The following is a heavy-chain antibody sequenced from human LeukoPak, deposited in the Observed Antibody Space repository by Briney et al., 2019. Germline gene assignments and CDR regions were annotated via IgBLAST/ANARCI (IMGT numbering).Heavy chain of an antibody. V-gene: IGHV4-34*01. CDR3: ARRGILYGMDV. CDR1: GGSFSGYY. Sequence: ASETLSLTCAVYGGSFSGYYWSWIRQPPGKGLEWIGEINHSGSTNYNPSLKSRVTISVDTSKNQFSLKLSSVTAADTAVYYCARRGILYGMDVWGQGTTVTVSS. J-gene: IGHJ6*02. CDR2: INHSGST. D-gene: IGHD3-16*01.